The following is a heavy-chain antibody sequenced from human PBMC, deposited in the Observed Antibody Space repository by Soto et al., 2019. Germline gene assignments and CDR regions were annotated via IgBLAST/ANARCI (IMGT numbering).Heavy chain of an antibody. CDR3: AREVGVDKLLDY. D-gene: IGHD1-26*01. J-gene: IGHJ4*02. CDR2: INPNTGGT. V-gene: IGHV1-2*04. Sequence: ASVKVSCKTFGYTFARCYVHWVRQAPGQGLEWMGWINPNTGGTNYAQKFQGWVTMTGDTSISSAYMEVSRLKSDDTAVYYCAREVGVDKLLDYWGQGTLVTVPQ. CDR1: GYTFARCY.